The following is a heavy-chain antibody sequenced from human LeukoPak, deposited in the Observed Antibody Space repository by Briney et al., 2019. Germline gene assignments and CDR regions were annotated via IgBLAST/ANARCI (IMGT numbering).Heavy chain of an antibody. CDR2: IYYSGST. J-gene: IGHJ4*02. CDR3: ARSISYYYDSSGYYGGYYFDY. CDR1: GGSISSHY. V-gene: IGHV4-59*11. D-gene: IGHD3-22*01. Sequence: SETLSLTCTVSGGSISSHYWSWIRQPPGKGLEWIGYIYYSGSTNYNPSLKSRVTISVDTSKNQFSLKLSSVTAADTAVYYCARSISYYYDSSGYYGGYYFDYWGQGTLVTVSS.